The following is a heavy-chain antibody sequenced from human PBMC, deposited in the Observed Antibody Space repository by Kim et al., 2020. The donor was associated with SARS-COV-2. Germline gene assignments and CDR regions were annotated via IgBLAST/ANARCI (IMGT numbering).Heavy chain of an antibody. CDR1: GFTFGDYA. J-gene: IGHJ3*02. CDR2: ISWNSGSI. CDR3: AKDTAPPRLLWFGGNAFDI. V-gene: IGHV3-9*01. Sequence: GGSLRLSCAASGFTFGDYAMHWVRQAPGKGLEWVSGISWNSGSIGYADSVKGRFTISRDNAKNSLYLQMNSLRAEDTALYYCAKDTAPPRLLWFGGNAFDIWGQGTMVTVSS. D-gene: IGHD3-10*01.